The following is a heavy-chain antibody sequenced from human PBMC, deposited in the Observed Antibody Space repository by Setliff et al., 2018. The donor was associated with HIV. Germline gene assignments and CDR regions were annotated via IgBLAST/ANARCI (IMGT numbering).Heavy chain of an antibody. CDR3: ARALYGEYGGDLNWLDP. V-gene: IGHV7-4-1*02. CDR1: GYSFINYV. J-gene: IGHJ5*02. Sequence: ASVKVSCKASGYSFINYVMNWVRQAPGQGLEWMGWINTQTGSPTYAQAFTGRFVFSVDTSVTTAYLQISGLKTDDTAVYYCARALYGEYGGDLNWLDPWGQGTLVTVSS. D-gene: IGHD4-17*01. CDR2: INTQTGSP.